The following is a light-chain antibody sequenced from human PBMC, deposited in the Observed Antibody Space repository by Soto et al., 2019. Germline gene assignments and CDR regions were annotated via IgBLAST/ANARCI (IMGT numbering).Light chain of an antibody. CDR2: EVS. J-gene: IGLJ1*01. CDR1: SNDVGGYNF. V-gene: IGLV2-8*01. CDR3: SSYAGNNIYYV. Sequence: QSVLTQPPSASGSPGQSVTISCTGTSNDVGGYNFVSWYQQHPGKAPKLMIFEVSKWPSGVPDRFSGSKSGSTASLTVSGLQAEDEADYYCSSYAGNNIYYVFGTGTKLTVL.